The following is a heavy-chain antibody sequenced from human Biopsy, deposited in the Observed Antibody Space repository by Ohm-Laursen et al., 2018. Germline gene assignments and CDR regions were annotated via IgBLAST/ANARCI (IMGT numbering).Heavy chain of an antibody. CDR3: ARGSNDFGGLYFPR. CDR2: ISYTGYT. J-gene: IGHJ4*02. Sequence: PGTLSLTCTVSGGSISSGGYYWSWIRQPPGKGLEWIGHISYTGYTSYNASLKSRVTISVDTSRNHFSLRLSSLTAADTAVYYCARGSNDFGGLYFPRWGQGTLLTVSS. V-gene: IGHV4-61*03. CDR1: GGSISSGGYY. D-gene: IGHD4-23*01.